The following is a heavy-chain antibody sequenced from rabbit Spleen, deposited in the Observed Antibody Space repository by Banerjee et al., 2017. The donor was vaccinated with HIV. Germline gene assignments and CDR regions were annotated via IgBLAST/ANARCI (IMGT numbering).Heavy chain of an antibody. J-gene: IGHJ4*01. CDR2: IDTGFGGTT. CDR1: GFSFSSSYY. D-gene: IGHD2-1*01. CDR3: ATYVDYDGDFNL. Sequence: QEQLEKSGGGLVQPEGSLTLACTASGFSFSSSYYMCWVRQAPGKGLEWIACIDTGFGGTTYYASWAKGRFTISKTSSTTVTLQMTSLTAADTATYFCATYVDYDGDFNLWGQGTLVTVS. V-gene: IGHV1S45*01.